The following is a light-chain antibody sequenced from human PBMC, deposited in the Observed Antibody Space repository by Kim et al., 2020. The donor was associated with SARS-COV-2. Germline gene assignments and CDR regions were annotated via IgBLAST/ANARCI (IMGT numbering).Light chain of an antibody. V-gene: IGKV3-20*01. CDR3: QQYGSSPQT. Sequence: SPGNRATPSCRASQGINNNFIAWYRQRPGQSPSLLIYAASTRAAGIPDRFSGSGYRTDFSLTISRLEPEDFAVYYCQQYGSSPQTFGQGTKVDIK. CDR1: QGINNNF. CDR2: AAS. J-gene: IGKJ2*01.